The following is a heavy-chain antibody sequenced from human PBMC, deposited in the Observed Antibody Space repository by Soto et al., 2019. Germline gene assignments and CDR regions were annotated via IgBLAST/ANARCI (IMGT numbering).Heavy chain of an antibody. CDR2: INAGNGNT. V-gene: IGHV1-3*01. J-gene: IGHJ5*02. CDR3: ARGMVYAVLGWFDP. D-gene: IGHD2-8*01. Sequence: VKVSCKASGYTFTSYAMHWVRQAPGQRLEWMGWINAGNGNTKYSQKFQGRVTITRDTSASTAYMELSSLRSEDTAVYYCARGMVYAVLGWFDPWGQGTLVTVSS. CDR1: GYTFTSYA.